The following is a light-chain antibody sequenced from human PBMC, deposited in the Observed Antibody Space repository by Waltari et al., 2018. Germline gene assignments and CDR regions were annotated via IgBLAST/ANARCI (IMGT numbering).Light chain of an antibody. CDR1: QSIRSW. J-gene: IGKJ1*01. V-gene: IGKV1-5*03. Sequence: DIQMSQSPSTLSASVGDRVTITCRASQSIRSWLAWYQQKPGNAPKLLIYKATSLEPGVPSRFSGSGSGTEFTLTISGLQPEDSATYYCQQYSSLGTFGQGTKVEIK. CDR3: QQYSSLGT. CDR2: KAT.